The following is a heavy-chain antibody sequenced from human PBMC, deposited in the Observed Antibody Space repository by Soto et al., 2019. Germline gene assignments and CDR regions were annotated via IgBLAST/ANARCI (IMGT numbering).Heavy chain of an antibody. CDR3: ARDRSYSLDV. V-gene: IGHV3-74*01. CDR2: INSDGSST. Sequence: EVQLVESGGGLVQPGGSLRLSCAVSRSTFSNDWMHWVRQAPGKGLVWVSHINSDGSSTDYADSVKGRFTIARDNAKNTVYLQMNSLRAEDTSVYYCARDRSYSLDVWGQGTTVTVSS. CDR1: RSTFSNDW. J-gene: IGHJ6*02.